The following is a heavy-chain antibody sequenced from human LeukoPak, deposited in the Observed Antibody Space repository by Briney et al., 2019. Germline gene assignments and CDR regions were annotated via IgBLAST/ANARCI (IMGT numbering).Heavy chain of an antibody. CDR2: ISQDGSNK. V-gene: IGHV3-30*03. CDR3: ARVGTSSLRDWFDP. Sequence: GGSLRLSCAASGFTFSSYSMNWVRQAPGKGLEWVAVISQDGSNKYYVDSVKGRFTISRDNSKNTLYLQMNSLRSEDTGLYYCARVGTSSLRDWFDPWGQGTLVTVSS. D-gene: IGHD2-8*01. CDR1: GFTFSSYS. J-gene: IGHJ5*02.